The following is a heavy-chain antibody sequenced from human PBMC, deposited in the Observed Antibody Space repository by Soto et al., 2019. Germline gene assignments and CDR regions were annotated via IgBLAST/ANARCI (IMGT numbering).Heavy chain of an antibody. V-gene: IGHV3-23*01. Sequence: EVQLLESGGGLVQPGGSLRLSCAASGFTFSSYAMSWVRQAPGKGLEWVSAISGSGGSTYYADSVKGRFTISRDNSKNTLDLQMNSRRAEDTAVYYCAKDLYYDSSGRGPFDPWGQGTLVTVSS. J-gene: IGHJ5*02. CDR2: ISGSGGST. CDR1: GFTFSSYA. CDR3: AKDLYYDSSGRGPFDP. D-gene: IGHD3-22*01.